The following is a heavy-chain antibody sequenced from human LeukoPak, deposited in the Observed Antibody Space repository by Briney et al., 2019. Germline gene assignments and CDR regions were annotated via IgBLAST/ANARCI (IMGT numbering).Heavy chain of an antibody. CDR2: INSDGSST. J-gene: IGHJ6*02. Sequence: GGSLRLSCAASVSTFSSYWMHWVRQGPGKGLVWVSQINSDGSSTTYADSVKGRFTISRDKAKNTLYLQMNSLRAEDTAVYYCARGSYYGMDVWGQGTTVTVSS. CDR3: ARGSYYGMDV. CDR1: VSTFSSYW. V-gene: IGHV3-74*01.